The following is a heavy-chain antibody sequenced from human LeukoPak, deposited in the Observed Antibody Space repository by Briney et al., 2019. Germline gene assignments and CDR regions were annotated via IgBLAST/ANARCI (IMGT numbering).Heavy chain of an antibody. CDR2: INPNSGGT. J-gene: IGHJ4*02. CDR3: AQALDLYYFDY. V-gene: IGHV1-2*02. CDR1: GYTFTGYY. Sequence: ASVKVSCKASGYTFTGYYMHWVRQAPGQGLEWIGWINPNSGGTNYAQKFRGRVTMTRDTSISTAYMELSRLRSDDTAVYYCAQALDLYYFDYWGQGTLVTVSS.